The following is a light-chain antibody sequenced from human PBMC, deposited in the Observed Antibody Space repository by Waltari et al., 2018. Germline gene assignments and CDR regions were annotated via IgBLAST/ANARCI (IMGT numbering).Light chain of an antibody. V-gene: IGKV1-39*01. CDR3: QQSYIIPYT. CDR1: QSLSSI. J-gene: IGKJ2*01. Sequence: DIQMTQSPSSLSASVGDRVTITCRASQSLSSILNWYQQKPGKAPRPRIFTASSLESGVPSMFRGRGSGKDFTLTISSLQPEDVAAYCCQQSYIIPYTFGQGTKLTMK. CDR2: TAS.